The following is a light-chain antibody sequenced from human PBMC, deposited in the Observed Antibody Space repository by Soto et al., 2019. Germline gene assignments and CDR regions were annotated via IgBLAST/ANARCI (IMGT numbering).Light chain of an antibody. Sequence: EIVMTQSPAPLSVSPGERATLSCRASQSVSSNLAWYQQKPGQSPRLLIYVASTKATGIPARFSGSGSGTEFTLTISSLQSEDFAVYYCQQYNNWPAVTFGGGTKVEIK. V-gene: IGKV3-15*01. CDR1: QSVSSN. CDR2: VAS. CDR3: QQYNNWPAVT. J-gene: IGKJ4*01.